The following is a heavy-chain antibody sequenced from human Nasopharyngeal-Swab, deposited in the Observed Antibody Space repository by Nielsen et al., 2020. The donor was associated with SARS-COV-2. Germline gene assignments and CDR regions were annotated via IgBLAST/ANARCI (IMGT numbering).Heavy chain of an antibody. CDR3: AREGVGATGRSDY. Sequence: SVKVSCKASGGTFSSYAISWVRQAPGQGPEWMGRIIPILGIANYAQKFQGRVTITADKSTSTAYMELSSLRSEDTAVYYCAREGVGATGRSDYWGQGTLVTVSS. J-gene: IGHJ4*02. CDR1: GGTFSSYA. D-gene: IGHD1-26*01. V-gene: IGHV1-69*04. CDR2: IIPILGIA.